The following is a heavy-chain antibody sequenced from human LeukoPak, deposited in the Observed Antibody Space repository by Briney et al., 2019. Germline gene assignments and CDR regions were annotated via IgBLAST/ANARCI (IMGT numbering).Heavy chain of an antibody. V-gene: IGHV1-2*06. Sequence: ASVKVSCKASGYTFTDYYIHWVRQAPGQGLEWMGRISPNSGGTNYAQKFQGRVTMTRDTSISTAYMDLSSLRSDDTAVYYCTRAGHYVWGSYRYTGEDYWGQGTLVTVSS. D-gene: IGHD3-16*02. J-gene: IGHJ4*02. CDR3: TRAGHYVWGSYRYTGEDY. CDR1: GYTFTDYY. CDR2: ISPNSGGT.